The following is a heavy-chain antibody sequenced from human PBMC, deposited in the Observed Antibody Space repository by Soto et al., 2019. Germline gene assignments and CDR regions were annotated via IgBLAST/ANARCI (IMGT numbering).Heavy chain of an antibody. Sequence: GGSLRLSCAASGFTFSSYGMYWVRQAPGKGLEWVAAISYDGSNNYHADSVKGRFTISRDNSKNTLYLQLNSLRTEDTAVYYCAKDIVKYTYGACDYWGQGVLVTVSS. J-gene: IGHJ4*02. CDR1: GFTFSSYG. V-gene: IGHV3-30*18. D-gene: IGHD5-18*01. CDR2: ISYDGSNN. CDR3: AKDIVKYTYGACDY.